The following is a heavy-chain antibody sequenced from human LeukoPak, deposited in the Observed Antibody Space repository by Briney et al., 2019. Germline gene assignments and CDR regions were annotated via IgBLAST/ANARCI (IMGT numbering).Heavy chain of an antibody. D-gene: IGHD3-10*01. Sequence: GGSLRLSCAASGFTFSSHWMSWVRRAPGKGLEWVASIKYDGSEKYYVDSVKGRFTISRDNAKNSLYLQVNSLRAEDTAVYYCARDMVPFGRDSYGMEVWGEGSSVTASP. J-gene: IGHJ6*01. CDR2: IKYDGSEK. CDR1: GFTFSSHW. V-gene: IGHV3-7*01. CDR3: ARDMVPFGRDSYGMEV.